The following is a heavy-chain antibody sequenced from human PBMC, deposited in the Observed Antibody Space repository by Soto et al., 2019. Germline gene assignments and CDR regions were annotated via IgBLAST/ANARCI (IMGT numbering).Heavy chain of an antibody. CDR3: ARSRGYYDSSGYSYY. D-gene: IGHD3-22*01. J-gene: IGHJ4*02. CDR2: IYHGGST. Sequence: XVTLSLTCAVSGGSISSSNWWSCVRQPPGKGLEWIGEIYHGGSTNYNPSLKSRVTISVDKSKNQFSLKLSSVTAADTAVYCCARSRGYYDSSGYSYYWGQGTLVTVSS. CDR1: GGSISSSNW. V-gene: IGHV4-4*01.